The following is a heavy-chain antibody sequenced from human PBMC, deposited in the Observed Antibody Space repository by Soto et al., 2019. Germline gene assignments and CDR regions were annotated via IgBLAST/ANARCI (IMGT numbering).Heavy chain of an antibody. CDR1: GYTFIHFH. CDR3: ARDEGRYDILTGYYKANPFDY. Sequence: VSVKVSGKASGYTFIHFHITWVRHAPGQPLESLAAISPHNFNTNFAQKFQGSVTITTDTSTNTAYRELRSLTSDDTAVYYCARDEGRYDILTGYYKANPFDYWGQGVLVTVSS. J-gene: IGHJ4*02. CDR2: ISPHNFNT. D-gene: IGHD3-9*01. V-gene: IGHV1-18*01.